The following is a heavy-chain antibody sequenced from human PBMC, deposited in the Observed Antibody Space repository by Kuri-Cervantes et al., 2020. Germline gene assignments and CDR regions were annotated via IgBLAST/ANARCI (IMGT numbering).Heavy chain of an antibody. CDR2: IKQDGSEK. CDR3: AKDRGYSYGYNYYGMDV. D-gene: IGHD3-16*02. CDR1: GFTFSSYW. J-gene: IGHJ6*02. V-gene: IGHV3-7*03. Sequence: ETLSLTCAASGFTFSSYWMSWVRQAPGKGLEWVANIKQDGSEKYYVDSVKGRFTISRDNSKNTLYLEMNSLRAEDTAIYYCAKDRGYSYGYNYYGMDVWGQGTTVTVSS.